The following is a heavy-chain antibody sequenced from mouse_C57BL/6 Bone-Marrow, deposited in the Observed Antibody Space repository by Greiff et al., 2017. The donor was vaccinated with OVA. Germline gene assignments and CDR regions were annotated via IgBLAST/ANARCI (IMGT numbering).Heavy chain of an antibody. CDR1: GYTFTSYT. Sequence: QVQLKESGAELARPGASVKMSCKASGYTFTSYTMHWVKQRPGQGLEWIGYINPSSGYTKYNQKFKDKATLTADKSSSTAYMQLSSLTSEDSAVYYCARGLRRGFAYWGQGTLVTVSA. J-gene: IGHJ3*01. V-gene: IGHV1-4*01. CDR3: ARGLRRGFAY. D-gene: IGHD2-4*01. CDR2: INPSSGYT.